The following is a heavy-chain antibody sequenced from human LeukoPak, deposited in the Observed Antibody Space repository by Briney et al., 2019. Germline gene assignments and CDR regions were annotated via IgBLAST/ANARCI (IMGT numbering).Heavy chain of an antibody. CDR3: ARLMLWGYSYGYWFDP. Sequence: SETLSLTCAVYGGSFSGYYWSWIRQPPGKGLEWIGSIYYSGSTYYNPSLKSRVTISVDTSKNQFSLKLSSVTAADTAVYYCARLMLWGYSYGYWFDPWGQGTLVTVSS. CDR2: IYYSGST. J-gene: IGHJ5*02. CDR1: GGSFSGYY. D-gene: IGHD5-18*01. V-gene: IGHV4-34*01.